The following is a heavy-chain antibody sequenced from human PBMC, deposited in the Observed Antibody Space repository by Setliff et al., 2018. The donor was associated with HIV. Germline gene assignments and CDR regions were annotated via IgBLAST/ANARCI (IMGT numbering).Heavy chain of an antibody. CDR1: GGSISSSSYY. Sequence: SETLSLTCTVSGGSISSSSYYWGWIRQPPGKGLEWIGSIYCSGTTKNNPSLKSRVTMSIDTSKNQFSLKLSSVTAADTAVYYCARGLWFGGSYWFDPWGQGTLVTVSS. D-gene: IGHD3-10*01. V-gene: IGHV4-39*07. J-gene: IGHJ5*02. CDR2: IYCSGTT. CDR3: ARGLWFGGSYWFDP.